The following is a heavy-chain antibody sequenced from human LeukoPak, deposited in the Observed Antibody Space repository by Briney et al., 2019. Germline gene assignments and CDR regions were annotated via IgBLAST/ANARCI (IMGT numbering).Heavy chain of an antibody. CDR1: GGYISSSSYY. D-gene: IGHD3-10*01. Sequence: SETLSLTCTVSGGYISSSSYYWGWIRQPPGKGLEWIGSIYYSGSTYYNPSLKSRVTISVDTSKNQFSLKLSSVTAADTAVYYCARDWGLGYYGSGSYRSRAFDIWGQGTMVTVSS. CDR2: IYYSGST. CDR3: ARDWGLGYYGSGSYRSRAFDI. J-gene: IGHJ3*02. V-gene: IGHV4-39*07.